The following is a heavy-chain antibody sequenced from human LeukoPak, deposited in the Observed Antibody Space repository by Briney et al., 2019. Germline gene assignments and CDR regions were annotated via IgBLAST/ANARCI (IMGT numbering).Heavy chain of an antibody. J-gene: IGHJ4*02. CDR1: GFTFSSYA. Sequence: GGSLRLSCAASGFTFSSYAMSWVRQAPGKGLEWVSAISGSGGSTYYADSVKGRFTISRDNSKNTLYLQMNSLRAEDTAVYYCAKDYHLINWNYVDYWGQGTLVTVSS. CDR3: AKDYHLINWNYVDY. V-gene: IGHV3-23*01. D-gene: IGHD1-20*01. CDR2: ISGSGGST.